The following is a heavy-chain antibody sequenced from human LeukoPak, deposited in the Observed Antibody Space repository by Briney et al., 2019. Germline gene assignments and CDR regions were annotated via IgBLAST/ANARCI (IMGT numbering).Heavy chain of an antibody. D-gene: IGHD3-3*01. CDR2: INHSGST. CDR3: ARLDSRITIFGVVPPDV. V-gene: IGHV4-34*01. CDR1: GGSFSPYY. Sequence: KPSETLSLTCAVYGGSFSPYYWSWIRQPPGKGLEWIGEINHSGSTNYNPSLKSRVTISVDTSKNQFSLKLSSVTAADTAVYYCARLDSRITIFGVVPPDVWGKGTTVTVSS. J-gene: IGHJ6*04.